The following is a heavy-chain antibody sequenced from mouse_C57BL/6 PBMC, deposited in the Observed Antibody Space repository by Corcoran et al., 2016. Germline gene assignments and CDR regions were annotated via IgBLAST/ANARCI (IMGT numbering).Heavy chain of an antibody. D-gene: IGHD1-1*01. CDR1: GYSITSGYY. J-gene: IGHJ1*03. CDR3: AREGDGSSYDWYFDV. V-gene: IGHV3-6*01. CDR2: ISYDGSN. Sequence: DVQLQEAGPGIMKPSQSLSLTCSVTGYSITSGYYWNWIRQFPGNKLEWMGYISYDGSNNYNPSLKNRISITRDTSKNQFFLKLNSVTTEDTATYYCAREGDGSSYDWYFDVWGTGTTVTVSS.